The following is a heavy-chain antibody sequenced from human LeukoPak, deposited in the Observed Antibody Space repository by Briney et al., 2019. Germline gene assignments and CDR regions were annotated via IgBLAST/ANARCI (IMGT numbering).Heavy chain of an antibody. V-gene: IGHV3-74*01. CDR1: GFTFSSHW. Sequence: PGGSLRRSCAASGFTFSSHWMHWVRQVPGKGLVWVSRISTDGSATTYADSVKGRFTISRDNSKNTLYLQMNSLRAEDTAVYYCARDKAVAGPAYWYYGMDVWGQGTTVTVSS. CDR3: ARDKAVAGPAYWYYGMDV. J-gene: IGHJ6*02. D-gene: IGHD6-19*01. CDR2: ISTDGSAT.